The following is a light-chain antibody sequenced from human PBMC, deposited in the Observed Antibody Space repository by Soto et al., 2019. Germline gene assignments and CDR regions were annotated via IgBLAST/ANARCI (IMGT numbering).Light chain of an antibody. CDR1: RSDVGSYYL. CDR2: EGN. CDR3: SSDARTLL. J-gene: IGLJ3*02. V-gene: IGLV2-23*01. Sequence: QSALTQPASVSGSPGQSITISCTGTRSDVGSYYLVSWYQQHPGKAPKLIIYEGNKRPSGISNRFSGSKSGNTASLTISGFQAEDEAEYFCSSDARTLLFGGGTKLPVL.